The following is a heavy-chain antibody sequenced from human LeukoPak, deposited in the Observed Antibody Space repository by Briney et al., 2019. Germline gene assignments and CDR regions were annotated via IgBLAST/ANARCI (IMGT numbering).Heavy chain of an antibody. CDR3: ARGQQLPQSDFDY. CDR2: IYPGDSDT. J-gene: IGHJ4*02. V-gene: IGHV5-51*01. CDR1: GYSFTSYW. D-gene: IGHD6-13*01. Sequence: GESLKISCKGSGYSFTSYWIGWVRQMPGKGLEWMGIIYPGDSDTRYSPSFQGQVTISADKSISTAYLQWSSLRASDTAMYYCARGQQLPQSDFDYWGQGTLVTVSS.